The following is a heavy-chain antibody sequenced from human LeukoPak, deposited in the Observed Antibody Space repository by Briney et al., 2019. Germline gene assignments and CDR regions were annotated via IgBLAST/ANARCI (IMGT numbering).Heavy chain of an antibody. CDR2: INPDRGDT. D-gene: IGHD2/OR15-2a*01. CDR1: GYTFTGYY. V-gene: IGHV1-2*02. CDR3: FREYSAGDY. J-gene: IGHJ4*02. Sequence: ASVKVSCKTSGYTFTGYYMHWVRQAPGQGLEWMGWINPDRGDTHYGQNFQGRVTLTTDTSISTAYMEVNILGSDDTAVYYCFREYSAGDYWGQGTLVTVSS.